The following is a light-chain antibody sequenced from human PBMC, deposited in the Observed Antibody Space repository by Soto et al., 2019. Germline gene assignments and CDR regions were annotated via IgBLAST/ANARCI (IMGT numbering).Light chain of an antibody. Sequence: QSALTQPASVSGSPGQSITISCTGTSRDVGGYNYVSWYQHHPGKAPKLMIFEVNNRPSGVSNRFSGSKSGNTASLTISGLQAEDEADYYCSSYTSSSTLLFGGGTKVTVL. CDR1: SRDVGGYNY. J-gene: IGLJ2*01. CDR3: SSYTSSSTLL. V-gene: IGLV2-14*01. CDR2: EVN.